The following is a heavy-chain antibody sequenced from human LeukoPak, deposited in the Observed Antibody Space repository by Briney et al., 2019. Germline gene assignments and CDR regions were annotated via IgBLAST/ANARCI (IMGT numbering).Heavy chain of an antibody. CDR1: GFTFSSYW. D-gene: IGHD2/OR15-2a*01. Sequence: PGGSLRLSCAASGFTFSSYWMSWVRQAPGKRLEWVANIKQDGSEKYYVDSVKGRFTISRDNAKNSLYLQMNSLRDEDTAVYYCARDETWTSTPPYYFDYWGQGTLVTVSS. CDR2: IKQDGSEK. V-gene: IGHV3-7*01. CDR3: ARDETWTSTPPYYFDY. J-gene: IGHJ4*02.